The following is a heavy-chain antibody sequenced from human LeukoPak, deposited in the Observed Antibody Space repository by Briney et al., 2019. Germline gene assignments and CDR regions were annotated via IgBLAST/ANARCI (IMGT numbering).Heavy chain of an antibody. V-gene: IGHV3-48*03. D-gene: IGHD2-2*01. CDR2: ISSSGSTI. CDR3: ARDGRYCSSTSCYYYYYYYYMDV. Sequence: GGSPRLSCAASGFTLSSYEMNWVRQALGKGLEWVSYISSSGSTIYYADSVKGRFTISRDNAKSSLYLQMNSLRAEDTAVYYCARDGRYCSSTSCYYYYYYYYMDVWGKGTTVTVSS. J-gene: IGHJ6*03. CDR1: GFTLSSYE.